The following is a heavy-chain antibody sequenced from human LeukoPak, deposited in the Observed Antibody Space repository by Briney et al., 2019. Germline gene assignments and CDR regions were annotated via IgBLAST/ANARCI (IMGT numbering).Heavy chain of an antibody. CDR3: TTDPAMTAFFDY. D-gene: IGHD2-2*01. J-gene: IGHJ4*02. V-gene: IGHV3-15*01. CDR2: IKSKTDGGTT. Sequence: PGGSLRLSCAASGFTFSNAWMSWVRQASGKGLEWVGRIKSKTDGGTTDYAAPVKGRFTISRDDSKNTLYLQMNSLKTEDTAVHYCTTDPAMTAFFDYWGQGTLVTVSS. CDR1: GFTFSNAW.